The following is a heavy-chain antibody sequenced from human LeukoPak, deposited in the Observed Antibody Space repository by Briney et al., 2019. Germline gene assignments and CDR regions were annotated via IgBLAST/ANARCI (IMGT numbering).Heavy chain of an antibody. J-gene: IGHJ4*02. D-gene: IGHD6-13*01. V-gene: IGHV3-9*03. CDR2: ISWNSGST. Sequence: GGSLRLSCAASGFTFGDYAMHWVRQAPGKGLEWVSGISWNSGSTGYADSVKGRFTISRDNAKNSLYLQMSSLRAEDMALYYCAKDRSRSSTWYYFDYWGQGTLVTVSS. CDR3: AKDRSRSSTWYYFDY. CDR1: GFTFGDYA.